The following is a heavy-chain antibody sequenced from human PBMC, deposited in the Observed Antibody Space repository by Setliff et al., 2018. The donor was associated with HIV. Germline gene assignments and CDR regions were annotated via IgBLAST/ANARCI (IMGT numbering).Heavy chain of an antibody. CDR2: IIPVLGTS. CDR1: GGSFSTNA. CDR3: ALDYGDNWFDP. D-gene: IGHD3-10*01. V-gene: IGHV1-69*06. J-gene: IGHJ5*02. Sequence: SVKVSCKASGGSFSTNAISWVRQAPGQGLQWMGNIIPVLGTSNYAQNFQGRVTIAAAKGTSAVCLYLSNLSFQDTAVYYCALDYGDNWFDPWGQGTRVTVSS.